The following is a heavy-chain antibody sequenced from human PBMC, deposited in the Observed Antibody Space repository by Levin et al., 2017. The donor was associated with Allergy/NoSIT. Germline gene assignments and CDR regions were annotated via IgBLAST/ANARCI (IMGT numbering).Heavy chain of an antibody. Sequence: SQTLSLTCTVSGGSISSGGYYWSWIRQHPGKGLEWIGYIYYSGSTYYNPSLKSRVTISVDTSKNQFSLKLSSVTAADTAVYYCAREPRDVLDTAMTRRGAFDIWGQGTMVTVSS. J-gene: IGHJ3*02. V-gene: IGHV4-31*03. CDR1: GGSISSGGYY. CDR2: IYYSGST. CDR3: AREPRDVLDTAMTRRGAFDI. D-gene: IGHD5-18*01.